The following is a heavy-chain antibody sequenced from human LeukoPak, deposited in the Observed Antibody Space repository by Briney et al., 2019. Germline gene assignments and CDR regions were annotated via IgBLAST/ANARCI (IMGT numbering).Heavy chain of an antibody. D-gene: IGHD3-10*01. J-gene: IGHJ5*02. CDR2: INHSGST. V-gene: IGHV4-39*07. CDR1: GASISSGGYY. Sequence: SETLSLTCTVSGASISSGGYYWTWIRQHPGKGLEWIGEINHSGSTNYNPSLKSRVTISVDTSKNQFSLKLSSVTAADTAVYYCASIPPMVRGGAYNWFDPWGQGTLVTVSS. CDR3: ASIPPMVRGGAYNWFDP.